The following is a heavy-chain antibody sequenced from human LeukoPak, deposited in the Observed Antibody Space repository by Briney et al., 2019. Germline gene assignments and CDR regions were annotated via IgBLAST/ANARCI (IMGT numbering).Heavy chain of an antibody. CDR1: GYTFTGYH. CDR3: ATGTFQWLGATKTEVYFDY. CDR2: FDPEDGET. V-gene: IGHV1-24*01. J-gene: IGHJ4*02. Sequence: ASVKVSCKASGYTFTGYHMHWVRQAPGKGLEWMGGFDPEDGETIYAQKFQGRVTMTEDTSTDTAYMELSSLRSEDTAVYYCATGTFQWLGATKTEVYFDYWGQGTLVTVSS. D-gene: IGHD1-26*01.